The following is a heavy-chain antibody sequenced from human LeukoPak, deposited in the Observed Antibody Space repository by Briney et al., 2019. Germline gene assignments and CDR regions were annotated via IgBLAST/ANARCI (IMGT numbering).Heavy chain of an antibody. CDR2: TRNKANSYTT. CDR3: ARAGDSSGWYYFDY. V-gene: IGHV3-72*01. D-gene: IGHD6-19*01. Sequence: GGSLRLSCAASGFTFSDHYMDWARQAPGKGLEWVGRTRNKANSYTTEYAASVKGRFTISRDDSKNSLYLQMHSLKTEDTAVYYCARAGDSSGWYYFDYWGQGTLVTVSS. CDR1: GFTFSDHY. J-gene: IGHJ4*02.